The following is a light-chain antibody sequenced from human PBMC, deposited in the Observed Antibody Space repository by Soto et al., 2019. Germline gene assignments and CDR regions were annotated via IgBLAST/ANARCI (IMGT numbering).Light chain of an antibody. V-gene: IGKV3-20*01. CDR1: QSVSSSH. CDR3: QQYGSSAPIT. Sequence: EIVLTQSPGTLSLSPGERATLSCRASQSVSSSHLAWYQLKPGQAPRLLIYGASSRATGIPDRFSGSGSGTDFTLTISRLEPEDFALYFCQQYGSSAPITFGQGTRLEI. CDR2: GAS. J-gene: IGKJ5*01.